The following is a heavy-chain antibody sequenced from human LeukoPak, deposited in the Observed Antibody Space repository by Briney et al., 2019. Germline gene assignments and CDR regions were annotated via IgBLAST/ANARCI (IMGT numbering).Heavy chain of an antibody. CDR3: VRDRYKIKNDPPPTRFYYYFDL. CDR1: GFTFSSYW. CDR2: IKQDGSEK. Sequence: GGSLRLSCAASGFTFSSYWMGWVRQAPGKGPEWVANIKQDGSEKYYVDSVKGRFTISRGNARDSLYLQMNSLRVQDTAVFYCVRDRYKIKNDPPPTRFYYYFDLWGRGTLVTVSS. J-gene: IGHJ2*01. D-gene: IGHD1-14*01. V-gene: IGHV3-7*01.